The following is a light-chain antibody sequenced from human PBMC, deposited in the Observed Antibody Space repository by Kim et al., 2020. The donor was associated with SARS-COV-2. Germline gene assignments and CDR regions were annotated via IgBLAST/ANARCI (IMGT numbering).Light chain of an antibody. Sequence: SVSPGERATLPCRASQNIGSNLAWYQQTPGQAPRLVIYGASTRATGIAARFSGSGSGTEFTLTISSLQSEDFAVYYCQQYNIWPRTFGQGTKLEI. V-gene: IGKV3-15*01. CDR3: QQYNIWPRT. CDR2: GAS. J-gene: IGKJ2*01. CDR1: QNIGSN.